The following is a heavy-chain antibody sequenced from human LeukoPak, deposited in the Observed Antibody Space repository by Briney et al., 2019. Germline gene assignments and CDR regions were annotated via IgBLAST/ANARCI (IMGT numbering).Heavy chain of an antibody. CDR1: GGTFSSYA. D-gene: IGHD5-18*01. V-gene: IGHV1-69*13. J-gene: IGHJ4*02. CDR2: IIPIFGTA. CDR3: HVDTAMGSQDY. Sequence: GASVTVSCTASGGTFSSYAISWVRQAPGQGLEWMGGIIPIFGTANYAQKFQGRVTITADESTSTAYMEPSSLRSEDTAVYYCHVDTAMGSQDYWGQGTLVTVSS.